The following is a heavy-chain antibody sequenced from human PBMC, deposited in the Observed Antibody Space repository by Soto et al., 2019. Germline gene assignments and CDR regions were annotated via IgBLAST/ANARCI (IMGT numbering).Heavy chain of an antibody. Sequence: ASVKVSCKASGYTFTNYAIHWVRQAPGHRHEWMGWVNVGNGNTKYSQRFQGRVTITRDTSASSAYLELSSLRSEDTAVYYCARDDEGGSDCDLGYWGQGALVTVSS. V-gene: IGHV1-3*01. CDR2: VNVGNGNT. J-gene: IGHJ4*02. CDR3: ARDDEGGSDCDLGY. D-gene: IGHD1-26*01. CDR1: GYTFTNYA.